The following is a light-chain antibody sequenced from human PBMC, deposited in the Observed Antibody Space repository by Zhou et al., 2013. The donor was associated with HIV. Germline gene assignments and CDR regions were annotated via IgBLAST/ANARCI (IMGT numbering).Light chain of an antibody. CDR2: GAS. CDR1: QSVSSTY. J-gene: IGKJ1*01. V-gene: IGKV3-20*01. CDR3: HHYGSSRT. Sequence: EIVLTQSPDTLPLSPGERATLSCRASQSVSSTYLAWYQQKPGQAPRLLIHGASSRATGIPDRFSGSGSGTDFTLAISRLDPEDFAVYYCHHYGSSRTFGQGTKVEIK.